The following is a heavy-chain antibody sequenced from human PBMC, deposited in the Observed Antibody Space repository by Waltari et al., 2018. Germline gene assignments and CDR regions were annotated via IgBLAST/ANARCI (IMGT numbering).Heavy chain of an antibody. J-gene: IGHJ4*02. CDR3: ARESGGVIVVVPAAIDY. CDR2: IYHSGST. Sequence: QVQLQESGPGLVKPSETLSLTCAVSGYSISSGYYWGWIRQPPGKGLEWIGSIYHSGSTYYNPSLKSRVTISVDTSKNQFSLKLSSVTAADTAVYYCARESGGVIVVVPAAIDYWGQGTLVTVSS. D-gene: IGHD2-2*01. V-gene: IGHV4-38-2*02. CDR1: GYSISSGYY.